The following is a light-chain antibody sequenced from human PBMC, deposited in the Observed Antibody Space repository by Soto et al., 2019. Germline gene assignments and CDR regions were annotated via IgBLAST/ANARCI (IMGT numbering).Light chain of an antibody. CDR2: DVS. CDR3: SSYTSSSTLDV. CDR1: SSDVGGYNY. J-gene: IGLJ1*01. Sequence: QSALTQPASVSWSPGQSITISCTGTSSDVGGYNYVSWYQQHPGKAPKIMIYDVSNRPSGVSNRFSGSKSGNTASLTISGLQAEDEADYYCSSYTSSSTLDVFGTGTKVTVL. V-gene: IGLV2-14*01.